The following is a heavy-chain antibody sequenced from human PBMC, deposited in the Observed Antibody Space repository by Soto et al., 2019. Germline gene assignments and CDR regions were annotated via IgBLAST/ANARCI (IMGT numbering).Heavy chain of an antibody. J-gene: IGHJ4*02. CDR2: MNPNSGNT. D-gene: IGHD2-2*01. CDR3: ARDCSSTSCPRNDY. Sequence: GASVKVSGKASGYTFTSYDINWVRQATGQGLEWMGWMNPNSGNTGYAQKFQGRVTMTRNTSISTAYMELSSLRSEDTAVYYCARDCSSTSCPRNDYWGQGTLVPVSS. V-gene: IGHV1-8*01. CDR1: GYTFTSYD.